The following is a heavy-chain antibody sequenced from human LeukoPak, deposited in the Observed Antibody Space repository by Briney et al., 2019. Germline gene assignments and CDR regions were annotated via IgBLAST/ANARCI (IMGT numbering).Heavy chain of an antibody. D-gene: IGHD6-19*01. V-gene: IGHV1-2*02. CDR1: GYTFTGYY. J-gene: IGHJ4*02. Sequence: ASVKVSCKASGYTFTGYYMHWVRQAPGQGLEWMGWINPNSGGTNYAQKFQGRVTMTRDTSISTAFMELSRLRSDDTAVYYCARDGSGWYEDFDYWGQGTLVTVSS. CDR3: ARDGSGWYEDFDY. CDR2: INPNSGGT.